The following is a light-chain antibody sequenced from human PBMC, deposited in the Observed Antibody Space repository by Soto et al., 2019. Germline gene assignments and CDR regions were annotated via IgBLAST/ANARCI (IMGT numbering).Light chain of an antibody. CDR1: QSISSY. Sequence: DIQMTQSPSSLSASVGDRVTITCRASQSISSYLNWYQQKPGKAPKLLIYAAYSLQSGVQSRFSGSGSGTDFTLTIRSLEPEDFAFYYCQQRSNWPRTFGQGTKVDIK. CDR2: AAY. CDR3: QQRSNWPRT. J-gene: IGKJ1*01. V-gene: IGKV1-39*01.